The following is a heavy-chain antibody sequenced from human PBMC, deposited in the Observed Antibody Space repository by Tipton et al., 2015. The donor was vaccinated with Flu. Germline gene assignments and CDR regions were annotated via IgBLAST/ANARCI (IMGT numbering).Heavy chain of an antibody. D-gene: IGHD3-22*01. Sequence: QMQLVQSGAEVKKPGASVKVSCKASGYDLTSYGITWVRQAPGQGLEWMAWISVYNGNTNYAQEFQGRVTMTTDASTSTAYMELRSLRSDDTAVYYCATGLNIRYYTNSGYPQAAFDIWGQGTMVTVSS. J-gene: IGHJ3*02. CDR3: ATGLNIRYYTNSGYPQAAFDI. V-gene: IGHV1-18*01. CDR2: ISVYNGNT. CDR1: GYDLTSYG.